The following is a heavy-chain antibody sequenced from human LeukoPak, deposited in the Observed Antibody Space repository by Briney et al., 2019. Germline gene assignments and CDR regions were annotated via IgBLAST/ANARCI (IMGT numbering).Heavy chain of an antibody. CDR3: ASLRGYCSSTSCYNY. CDR2: IYSGGST. Sequence: GGSLRLSCAASGFTVSSNYMSWVRQAPGKGLEWVSVIYSGGSTYYADSVKGRFTISRDNSKNTLYLQMNSLGAEDTAVYYCASLRGYCSSTSCYNYWGQGTLVTVSS. V-gene: IGHV3-53*01. CDR1: GFTVSSNY. J-gene: IGHJ4*02. D-gene: IGHD2-2*02.